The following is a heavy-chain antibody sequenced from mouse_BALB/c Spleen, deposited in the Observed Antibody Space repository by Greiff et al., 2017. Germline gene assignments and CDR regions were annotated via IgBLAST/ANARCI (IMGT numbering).Heavy chain of an antibody. CDR1: GFTFSSYG. J-gene: IGHJ4*01. CDR3: ARGYEDYAMDY. D-gene: IGHD2-2*01. V-gene: IGHV5-6*02. Sequence: DVMLVESGGDLVKPGGSLKLSCAASGFTFSSYGMSWVRQTPDKRLEWVATISSGGSYTYYPDSVKGRFTISRDNAKNTLYLQMSSLKSEDTAMYYCARGYEDYAMDYWGQGTSVTVSS. CDR2: ISSGGSYT.